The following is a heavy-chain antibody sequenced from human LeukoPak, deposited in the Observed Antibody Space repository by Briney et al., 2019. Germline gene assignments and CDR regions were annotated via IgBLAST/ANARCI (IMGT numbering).Heavy chain of an antibody. V-gene: IGHV3-23*01. D-gene: IGHD6-6*01. CDR2: ISGSGGST. J-gene: IGHJ6*02. Sequence: GGSLRLSCAASGFTFTSYAMTWLRQAPGKGVEWVSLISGSGGSTYYADSVKGRFTISRDNSKNTLYLQMNSLRVEDTAVYYCAKGNIAARQDIMDVWGQGTTVTVSS. CDR1: GFTFTSYA. CDR3: AKGNIAARQDIMDV.